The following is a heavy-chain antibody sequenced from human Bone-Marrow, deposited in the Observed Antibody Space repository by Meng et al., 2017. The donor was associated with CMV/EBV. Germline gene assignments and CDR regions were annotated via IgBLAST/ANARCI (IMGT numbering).Heavy chain of an antibody. J-gene: IGHJ4*01. CDR3: TREGTYYDFWSGYEGYFDY. V-gene: IGHV3-49*04. D-gene: IGHD3-3*01. CDR1: GFTFGDYA. Sequence: GESLKISCTASGFTFGDYAMSWVRQAPGKGLEWVGFIRSKAYGGTTEYAASVKGRFTISRDDSKSIAYLQMNSLKTEDTAVYYCTREGTYYDFWSGYEGYFDYWGHGTRVTVSS. CDR2: IRSKAYGGTT.